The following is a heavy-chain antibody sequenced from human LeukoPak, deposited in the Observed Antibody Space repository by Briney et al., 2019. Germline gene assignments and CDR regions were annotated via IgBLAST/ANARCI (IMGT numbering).Heavy chain of an antibody. CDR3: ARDPGIYDDSSGYYL. J-gene: IGHJ4*02. Sequence: ASVKVSCKASGYAFTNYYMHWVRQAPGQGLEWVGIINPSGGSTTYAQKFQGKVTMTRDMSTSTVYMELSSLRSEDTAVYYCARDPGIYDDSSGYYLWGQGTLVTVSS. CDR2: INPSGGST. D-gene: IGHD3-22*01. CDR1: GYAFTNYY. V-gene: IGHV1-46*01.